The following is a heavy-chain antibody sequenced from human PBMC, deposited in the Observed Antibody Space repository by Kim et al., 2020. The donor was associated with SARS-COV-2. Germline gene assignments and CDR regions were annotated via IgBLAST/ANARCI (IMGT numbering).Heavy chain of an antibody. CDR2: IIPILGIA. J-gene: IGHJ4*02. CDR1: GCTFSSYA. CDR3: AREKGGGAHFDY. D-gene: IGHD2-21*01. Sequence: SVKVSCKASGCTFSSYAISWVRQAPGQGLEWMGRIIPILGIANYAQKFQGRVTITADKSTSTAYMELSSLRSEDTAVYYCAREKGGGAHFDYWGQGTLVTVSS. V-gene: IGHV1-69*04.